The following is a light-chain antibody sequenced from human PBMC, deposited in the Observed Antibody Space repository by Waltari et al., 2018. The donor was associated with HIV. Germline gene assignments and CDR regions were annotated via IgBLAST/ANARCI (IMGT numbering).Light chain of an antibody. CDR1: SSNIGSNT. J-gene: IGLJ3*02. Sequence: QSVLTQPPSASGTPGQRVTISCSGSSSNIGSNTVNWYHQLPGTAPHLPIYTNNQRPSGVPDRFSGSKSGTSASLAISGLQSEDEADYYCAAWDDSLNGWVFGGGTKLTVL. CDR2: TNN. V-gene: IGLV1-44*01. CDR3: AAWDDSLNGWV.